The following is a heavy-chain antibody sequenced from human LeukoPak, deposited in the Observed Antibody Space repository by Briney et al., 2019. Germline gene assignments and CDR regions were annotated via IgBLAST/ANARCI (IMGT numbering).Heavy chain of an antibody. V-gene: IGHV4-59*01. J-gene: IGHJ4*02. CDR2: IYYTGTN. CDR3: ARAGANGIEAAGSLRY. Sequence: SETLSLTCTVSGGSFSTYYWSWIRQPPGKGLEWVGYIYYTGTNTYNPSPKSRVTIALDTSKNQFSLQVSSVTAADTAVYYCARAGANGIEAAGSLRYWGQGTLVTVSS. CDR1: GGSFSTYY. D-gene: IGHD6-13*01.